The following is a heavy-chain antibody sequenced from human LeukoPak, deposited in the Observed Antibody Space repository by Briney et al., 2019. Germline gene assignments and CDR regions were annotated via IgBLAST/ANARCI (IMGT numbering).Heavy chain of an antibody. D-gene: IGHD2-15*01. J-gene: IGHJ3*02. V-gene: IGHV4-4*07. CDR3: ARVPVHSWDAFDI. CDR2: IYTSGST. CDR1: GGSISSYY. Sequence: KPSETLSLTCTVSGGSISSYYWNWIRQPAGKGLEWIGRIYTSGSTNYNPSLKSRVTMSVDTSKNQFSLKLSSVTAADTAVYYCARVPVHSWDAFDIWGQGTMVTVSS.